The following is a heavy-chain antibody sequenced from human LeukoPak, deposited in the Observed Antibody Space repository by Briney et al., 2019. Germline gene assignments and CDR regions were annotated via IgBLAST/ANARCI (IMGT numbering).Heavy chain of an antibody. V-gene: IGHV1-69*05. D-gene: IGHD2-15*01. J-gene: IGHJ6*03. CDR2: IIPIFGTA. Sequence: ASVKVSCKASGGTFSSYAISWVRQAPGQGLEWMGRIIPIFGTANYAQKFQGRVTITTDESTSTAYMELSSLRSGDTAVYYCARQGWRPYYYYYMDVWGKGTTVTVSS. CDR3: ARQGWRPYYYYYMDV. CDR1: GGTFSSYA.